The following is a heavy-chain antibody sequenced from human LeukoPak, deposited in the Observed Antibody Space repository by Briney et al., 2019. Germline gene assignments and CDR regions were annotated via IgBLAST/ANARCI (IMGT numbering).Heavy chain of an antibody. Sequence: PSETLSLTCTGSGGSISSSSYYWGWIRQPPGKGLEWIGSIYYSGSTYYNPSLKSRVTISVDTSKNQFSLKLSPVTAADTAVYYCARQRGYYDSSGYAIDAFDIWGQGTMVTVSS. CDR2: IYYSGST. V-gene: IGHV4-39*01. J-gene: IGHJ3*02. D-gene: IGHD3-22*01. CDR1: GGSISSSSYY. CDR3: ARQRGYYDSSGYAIDAFDI.